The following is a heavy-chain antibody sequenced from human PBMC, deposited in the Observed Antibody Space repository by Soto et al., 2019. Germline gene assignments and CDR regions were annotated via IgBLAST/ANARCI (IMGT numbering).Heavy chain of an antibody. V-gene: IGHV1-58*01. Sequence: SVKVSCKTSGFTLSSSAVHWVRQARGHRIQRIGWIDVGSGNANYAQMDQERVTISRDMSTSTAYMELTSLSPEDTAVYYCASGSPLLGSGSYFFPGDYYYYGMDVWGQGTTVTVSS. J-gene: IGHJ6*02. CDR2: IDVGSGNA. CDR1: GFTLSSSA. D-gene: IGHD3-10*01. CDR3: ASGSPLLGSGSYFFPGDYYYYGMDV.